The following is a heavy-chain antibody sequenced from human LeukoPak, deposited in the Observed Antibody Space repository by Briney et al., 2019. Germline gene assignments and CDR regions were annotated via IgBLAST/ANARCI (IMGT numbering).Heavy chain of an antibody. V-gene: IGHV1-2*02. CDR1: GYTFTGYY. Sequence: ASVKVSCKASGYTFTGYYMHWVRQAPGQELEWWGWINPNSGGTNYAQKFQGRVTMTRDTSISTAYMELSRLRSDDTAVYYCARERGDVWAAAGNPLSMLWYGMDVWGQGTTVTVSS. CDR3: ARERGDVWAAAGNPLSMLWYGMDV. D-gene: IGHD6-13*01. CDR2: INPNSGGT. J-gene: IGHJ6*02.